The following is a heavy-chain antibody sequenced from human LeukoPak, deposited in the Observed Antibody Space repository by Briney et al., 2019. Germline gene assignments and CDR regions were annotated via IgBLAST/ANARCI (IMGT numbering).Heavy chain of an antibody. CDR3: AKPLNYDILTGLFDY. CDR2: ISSSSSYI. Sequence: GGSLRLSCAASGFTFSGYWMNWVRQAPGKGLEWVSSISSSSSYIYYADSVKGRFTISRDNAKNSLYLQMNSLRAEDTAVYYCAKPLNYDILTGLFDYWGQGTLVTVSS. V-gene: IGHV3-21*01. D-gene: IGHD3-9*01. J-gene: IGHJ4*02. CDR1: GFTFSGYW.